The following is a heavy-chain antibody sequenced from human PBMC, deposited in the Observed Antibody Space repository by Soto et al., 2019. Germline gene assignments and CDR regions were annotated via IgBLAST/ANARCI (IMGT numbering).Heavy chain of an antibody. J-gene: IGHJ4*02. V-gene: IGHV3-30*03. CDR3: ARDPRLNYYDSSGYHELDY. Sequence: GGSLRLSCAASGFTFSSYGMHWVRQAPGKGLEWVAVVSFDAGNKYYADSVKGRFTISRDNSKNTLYLQMNSLRAEDTAVYYCARDPRLNYYDSSGYHELDYWGQGPLVTV. CDR2: VSFDAGNK. CDR1: GFTFSSYG. D-gene: IGHD3-22*01.